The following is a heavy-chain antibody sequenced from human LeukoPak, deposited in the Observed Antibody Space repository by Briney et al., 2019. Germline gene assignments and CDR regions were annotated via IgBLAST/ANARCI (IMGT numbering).Heavy chain of an antibody. D-gene: IGHD2-2*01. J-gene: IGHJ4*02. CDR1: GGSFSGYY. CDR3: ARGRKVVVVPAARGPHYYFDY. CDR2: INHSGST. Sequence: SETLSLTCAVYGGSFSGYYWSWIRQPPGKGLEWIGEINHSGSTNYNPSLKSRVTISVDTSKNQFSLKLSSVTAADTAVYYCARGRKVVVVPAARGPHYYFDYWGQGTLVTVPS. V-gene: IGHV4-34*01.